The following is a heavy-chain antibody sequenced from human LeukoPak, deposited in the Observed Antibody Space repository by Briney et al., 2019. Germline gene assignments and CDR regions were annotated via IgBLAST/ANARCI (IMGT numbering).Heavy chain of an antibody. Sequence: ASVKVSCKASGYTFTSYGISWVRQAPGQGLEWVGWISAYNGGTTYALKLQGRVTMTTDTSTSTAYMELRSLRSDDTAVYYCARARDIVVVPAAMYIWFDPWGQGALVTVSS. CDR1: GYTFTSYG. CDR2: ISAYNGGT. J-gene: IGHJ5*02. CDR3: ARARDIVVVPAAMYIWFDP. V-gene: IGHV1-18*01. D-gene: IGHD2-2*01.